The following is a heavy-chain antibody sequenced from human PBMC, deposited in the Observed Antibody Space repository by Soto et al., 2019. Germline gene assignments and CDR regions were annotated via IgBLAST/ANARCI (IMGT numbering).Heavy chain of an antibody. D-gene: IGHD5-18*01. CDR2: IYYSGST. Sequence: SETLSLTCTVSGGSVSSGSYYWSWIRQPPGKGLEWIGYIYYSGSTNYNPSLKSRVTISVDTSKNQFSLKLSSVTAADTAVYYCARSLRESQSKRGYSYGWYFDYWGQGTLVTVSS. CDR3: ARSLRESQSKRGYSYGWYFDY. J-gene: IGHJ4*02. V-gene: IGHV4-61*01. CDR1: GGSVSSGSYY.